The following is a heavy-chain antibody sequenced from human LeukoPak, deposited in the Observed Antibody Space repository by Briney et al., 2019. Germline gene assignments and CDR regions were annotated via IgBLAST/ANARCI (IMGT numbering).Heavy chain of an antibody. D-gene: IGHD2/OR15-2a*01. CDR1: GFTFSSYD. J-gene: IGHJ6*02. V-gene: IGHV3-13*01. CDR3: ARGYLDGMDV. CDR2: IGTAGDT. Sequence: GGSLRLSCAASGFTFSSYDMHWVRQATGKGLEWVSVIGTAGDTYYPGSVKGRFTTSRENAKNSLYLQMNSLRAGDTAVYYCARGYLDGMDVWGQGTTVTVSS.